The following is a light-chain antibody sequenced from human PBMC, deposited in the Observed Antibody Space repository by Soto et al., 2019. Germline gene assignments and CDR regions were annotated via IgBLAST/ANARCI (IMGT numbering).Light chain of an antibody. CDR1: SSDVGGYNY. CDR2: DVS. CDR3: SSHTSSSNLYVV. V-gene: IGLV2-14*01. Sequence: QSALTQPASVSGSPGQSITISCTGTSSDVGGYNYVSWYQQHPGKAPKLMIYDVSNRPSGVSNRFSGSKSGNTASLTISGLQAEDEADYDCSSHTSSSNLYVVFGGGTKLTVL. J-gene: IGLJ2*01.